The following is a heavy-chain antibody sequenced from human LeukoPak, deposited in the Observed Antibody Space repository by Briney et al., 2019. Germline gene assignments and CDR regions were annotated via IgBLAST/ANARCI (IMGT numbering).Heavy chain of an antibody. D-gene: IGHD3-10*01. CDR3: AALLFGELVFDY. J-gene: IGHJ4*02. CDR1: GFTFSSYW. Sequence: GGSLRLSCAACGFTFSSYWMRWVRQARGKGVEGVANIKKDGSEKYYVDSVKGRFTISRDNAKNSLYLQMNSLRAEDTAVYYCAALLFGELVFDYWGQGTLVTVSS. CDR2: IKKDGSEK. V-gene: IGHV3-7*01.